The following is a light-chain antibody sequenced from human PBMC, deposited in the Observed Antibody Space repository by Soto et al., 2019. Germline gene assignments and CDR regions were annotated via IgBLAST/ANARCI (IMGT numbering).Light chain of an antibody. Sequence: EVVMTQSPATLSVSPGERVTLSCRANQTISNTLAWYQQKPGQAPRLLIYAASTRATGVPARFSGSGSGTEFTLTISSLQSEDFTIYYCQYYNNWLGTFG. CDR3: QYYNNWLGT. V-gene: IGKV3-15*01. J-gene: IGKJ3*01. CDR2: AAS. CDR1: QTISNT.